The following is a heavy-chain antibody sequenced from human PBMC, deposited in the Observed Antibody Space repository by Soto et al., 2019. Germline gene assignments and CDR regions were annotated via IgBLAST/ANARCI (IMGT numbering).Heavy chain of an antibody. CDR2: ISSSSSYI. J-gene: IGHJ4*02. CDR1: GFTFSSYS. V-gene: IGHV3-21*01. D-gene: IGHD1-1*01. CDR3: ARTRWNDVSDFDY. Sequence: GGSLRLSSAATGFTFSSYSINWVRQAPGKGLEWVSSISSSSSYIYYADSVKGRFTISRDNAKNSLYLQMNSLRAEDTAVYYCARTRWNDVSDFDYWGQGTLVTVSS.